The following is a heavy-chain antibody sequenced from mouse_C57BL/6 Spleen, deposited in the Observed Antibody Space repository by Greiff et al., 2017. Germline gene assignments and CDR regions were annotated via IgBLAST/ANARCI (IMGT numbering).Heavy chain of an antibody. CDR1: GFTFTDYY. Sequence: VHLVESGGGLVQPGGSLSLSCAASGFTFTDYYMSWVRQPPGKALEWLGFIRNKANGYTTESSASVKGRFTISRDNSQSIRYLQMNALRAEDSATYYCARDGYYAMDYWGQGTSVTVSS. V-gene: IGHV7-3*01. J-gene: IGHJ4*01. CDR3: ARDGYYAMDY. CDR2: IRNKANGYTT.